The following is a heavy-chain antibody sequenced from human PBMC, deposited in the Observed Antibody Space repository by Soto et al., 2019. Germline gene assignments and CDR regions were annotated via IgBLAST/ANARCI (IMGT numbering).Heavy chain of an antibody. J-gene: IGHJ6*02. D-gene: IGHD6-19*01. CDR3: ARVSGVAGFYYYGMDV. V-gene: IGHV1-69*06. Sequence: GASVKVSCKASGGTFSSYAISWVRQAPGQGLEWMGGIIPIFGTANYAQKFQGRVTITADKSTSTAYMELSSLRSEDTAVYYCARVSGVAGFYYYGMDVWGQGTTVTVSS. CDR2: IIPIFGTA. CDR1: GGTFSSYA.